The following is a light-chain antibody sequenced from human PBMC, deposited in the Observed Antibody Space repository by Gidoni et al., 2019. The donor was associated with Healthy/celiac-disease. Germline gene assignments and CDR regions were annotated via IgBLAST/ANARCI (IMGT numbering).Light chain of an antibody. J-gene: IGKJ2*02. CDR3: QQSYSTPRT. V-gene: IGKV1-39*01. CDR1: QSISSY. Sequence: DLQMTPSPSSLSASVGDRVTITCRASQSISSYLNWYQQKPGKAPQLLIYAASSLQSGVPSRFSDSGSGTDFTLIISSLHPEDFATYYCQQSYSTPRTFGQGTKLEIK. CDR2: AAS.